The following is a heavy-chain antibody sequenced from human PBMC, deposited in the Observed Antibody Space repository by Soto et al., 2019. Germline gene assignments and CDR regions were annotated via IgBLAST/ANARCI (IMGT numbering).Heavy chain of an antibody. Sequence: QVQLVQSGAEVKKAGSSVKVSCKVSGGTFSSYFINWVRQAPGQGLEWVGGIIPVFGTASYAEKFQGRVTITADESTSTAYLELSSLRPDDTAVYYCARETPSAAAADYYYGLDVWGQGTTVTVPS. V-gene: IGHV1-69*01. D-gene: IGHD6-13*01. J-gene: IGHJ6*02. CDR2: IIPVFGTA. CDR3: ARETPSAAAADYYYGLDV. CDR1: GGTFSSYF.